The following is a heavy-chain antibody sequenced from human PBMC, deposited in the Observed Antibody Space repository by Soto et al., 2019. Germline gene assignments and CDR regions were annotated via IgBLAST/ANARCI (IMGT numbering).Heavy chain of an antibody. CDR2: ISHNGST. CDR1: GGSISSGGYS. D-gene: IGHD6-6*01. Sequence: QLQLQESGSGLVKPSQTLSLTCAVSGGSISSGGYSWSWIRQQPRKGLEWIGYISHNGSTYYNQSLKSRVTISVDRSKNQFSLKLSSVTAADTAVYYCAGVIAARPLGYWGQGTLVTVSS. V-gene: IGHV4-30-2*01. J-gene: IGHJ4*02. CDR3: AGVIAARPLGY.